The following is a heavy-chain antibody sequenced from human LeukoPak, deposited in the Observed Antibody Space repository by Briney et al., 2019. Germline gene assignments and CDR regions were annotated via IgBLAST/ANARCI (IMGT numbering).Heavy chain of an antibody. J-gene: IGHJ6*02. V-gene: IGHV3-7*01. Sequence: PGGPLRLSCAASGFTFSSYWMSWVRQAPGKGLGWVANIKQDGSEKYYVDSVKGRFTISRDNAKNSLYLQMNSLRAEDTAVYYCARDFPGIAAPYGMDVWGQGTTVTVSS. CDR2: IKQDGSEK. CDR3: ARDFPGIAAPYGMDV. CDR1: GFTFSSYW. D-gene: IGHD6-13*01.